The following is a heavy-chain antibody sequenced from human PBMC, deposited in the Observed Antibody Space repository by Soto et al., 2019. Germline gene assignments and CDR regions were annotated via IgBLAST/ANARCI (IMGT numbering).Heavy chain of an antibody. Sequence: SVKVSCKASGYTFTSYYMHWVRQAPGQGLEWMGIINPSGGSTSYAQKFQGRVTMTRDTSTSTVYMELSSLRSEDTAVYYCARSLRITGTTSSPVLAFDIWGQGTMVTVSS. V-gene: IGHV1-46*01. D-gene: IGHD1-7*01. J-gene: IGHJ3*02. CDR2: INPSGGST. CDR3: ARSLRITGTTSSPVLAFDI. CDR1: GYTFTSYY.